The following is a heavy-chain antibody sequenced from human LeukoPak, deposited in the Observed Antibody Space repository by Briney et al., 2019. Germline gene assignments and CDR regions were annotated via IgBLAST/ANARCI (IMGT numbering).Heavy chain of an antibody. V-gene: IGHV3-30*04. CDR3: ARDLASKGNYYGSGSFQFDP. CDR1: AFTFSDYA. J-gene: IGHJ5*02. Sequence: PGGSLRLSCAASAFTFSDYAMHWVRQAPGKGLEWVAVISYDGSKKYYADSVKGRFTISRDNSKNTLFVQMNSLRAEDTAVYYCARDLASKGNYYGSGSFQFDPWGQGTLVTVSS. D-gene: IGHD3-10*01. CDR2: ISYDGSKK.